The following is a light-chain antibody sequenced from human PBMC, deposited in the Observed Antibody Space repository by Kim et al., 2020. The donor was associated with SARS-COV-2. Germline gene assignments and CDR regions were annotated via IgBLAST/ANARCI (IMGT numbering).Light chain of an antibody. J-gene: IGKJ4*01. V-gene: IGKV1-9*01. CDR1: QGISSY. Sequence: IQLTQSPSSLSASIGDRVTITCRASQGISSYLAWYQQKPGKVPKLLIYAASTLQSGVPSRFSGSGSGTDFTLTISSLQPEDFATYYCRQGNSYSFTFGGGTKVDIK. CDR2: AAS. CDR3: RQGNSYSFT.